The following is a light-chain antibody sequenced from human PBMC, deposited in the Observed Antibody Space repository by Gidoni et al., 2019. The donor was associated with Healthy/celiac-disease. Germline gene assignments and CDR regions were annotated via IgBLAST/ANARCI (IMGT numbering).Light chain of an antibody. CDR2: GSS. J-gene: IGKJ3*01. CDR3: QQYNNWPLT. Sequence: EIVMTQSPATLSVSQGERATLSCRASQSVRSNLAWYQQKPGQAPRLLIYGSSTRATGIPAMFSGSWSGTEFTLTISRLHSEDFAVYYCQQYNNWPLTFGPGTKVDIK. CDR1: QSVRSN. V-gene: IGKV3-15*01.